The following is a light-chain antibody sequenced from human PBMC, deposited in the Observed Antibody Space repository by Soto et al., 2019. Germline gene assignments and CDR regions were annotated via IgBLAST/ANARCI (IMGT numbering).Light chain of an antibody. CDR2: GAS. CDR1: QSVSSN. Sequence: EIVMTQSPAILSVSPGERATLSCRASQSVSSNLAWYQQKPGQAPRHLISGASTRATGIPDRFSGSGSGTEFTLTISSLQSEDSAVYYCQQYSDWPRTFGQGTKV. J-gene: IGKJ1*01. CDR3: QQYSDWPRT. V-gene: IGKV3-15*01.